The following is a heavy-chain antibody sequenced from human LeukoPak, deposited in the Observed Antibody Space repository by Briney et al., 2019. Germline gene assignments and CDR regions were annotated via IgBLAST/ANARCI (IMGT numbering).Heavy chain of an antibody. V-gene: IGHV3-23*01. CDR3: AKDSLSGSYYRYYFDY. CDR2: ISGSGGST. D-gene: IGHD1-26*01. Sequence: GGSLRLSCAASGFTFSSYAVSWVRQAPGKGLEWVSAISGSGGSTYYADSVKGRFTISRDNSKNTLYLQMNSLRAEDTAVYYCAKDSLSGSYYRYYFDYWGQGTLVTVSS. CDR1: GFTFSSYA. J-gene: IGHJ4*02.